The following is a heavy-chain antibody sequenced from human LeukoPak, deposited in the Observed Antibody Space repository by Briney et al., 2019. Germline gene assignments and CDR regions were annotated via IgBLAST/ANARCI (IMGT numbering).Heavy chain of an antibody. CDR2: IYHSGST. V-gene: IGHV4-30-2*01. CDR1: GGSISSGGYS. Sequence: SQTLSLTCAVSGGSISSGGYSWSWIRQPPGKGLEWIGYIYHSGSTYYNPSLKSRVTISVDRSRNQFSLKLSSVTAADTAVYYCARAHYGDYSSWFDPWGQGTLVTVSS. J-gene: IGHJ5*02. CDR3: ARAHYGDYSSWFDP. D-gene: IGHD4-17*01.